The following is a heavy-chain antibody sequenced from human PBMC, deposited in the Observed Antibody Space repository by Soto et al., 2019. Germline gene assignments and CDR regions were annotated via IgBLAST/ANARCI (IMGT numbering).Heavy chain of an antibody. CDR1: GFTFSNAW. J-gene: IGHJ6*03. D-gene: IGHD4-17*01. CDR2: IKSKTDGGTT. CDR3: TSTQPPHITTVTRNYYYYYMDV. Sequence: GGSLRLSCAASGFTFSNAWMSWVRQAPGKGLEWVGRIKSKTDGGTTDYAAPVKGRFTISRDDSKNTLYLQMNSLKTEDTAVYYCTSTQPPHITTVTRNYYYYYMDVWGKGTTVTVSS. V-gene: IGHV3-15*01.